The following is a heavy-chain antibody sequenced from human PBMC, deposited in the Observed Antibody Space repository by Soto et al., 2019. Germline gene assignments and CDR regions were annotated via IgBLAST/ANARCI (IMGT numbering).Heavy chain of an antibody. J-gene: IGHJ5*02. Sequence: PSETLCLTCAVYGGSFSGYYWSWIRQPPGKGLEWIGEINHSGSTNYNPSLKSRVTISVDTSKNQFSLKLSSVTAADTAVYYCARGRVLLWFGELSGWFDPWGQGTLVTVSS. V-gene: IGHV4-34*01. CDR3: ARGRVLLWFGELSGWFDP. D-gene: IGHD3-10*01. CDR1: GGSFSGYY. CDR2: INHSGST.